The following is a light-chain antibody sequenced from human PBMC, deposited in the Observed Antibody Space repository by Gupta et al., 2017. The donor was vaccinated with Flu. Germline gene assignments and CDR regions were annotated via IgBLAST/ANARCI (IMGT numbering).Light chain of an antibody. Sequence: DIQMTQSPSSLSASVGDRVTITCQASQDISNYLNWYQQKPGKAPKLLIYDASNLETGVPPRFSGSGSGTDFTFTIISLQPEDIATYYCQQYYTLPLTFGPGTNVDIK. CDR1: QDISNY. V-gene: IGKV1-33*01. CDR3: QQYYTLPLT. CDR2: DAS. J-gene: IGKJ3*01.